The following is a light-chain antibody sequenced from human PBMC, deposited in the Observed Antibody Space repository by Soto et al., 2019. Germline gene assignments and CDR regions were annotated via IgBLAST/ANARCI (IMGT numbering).Light chain of an antibody. J-gene: IGKJ4*01. CDR1: QGVDRF. CDR3: QQAYSFPLT. V-gene: IGKV1-12*01. Sequence: DIQVTQSPSSVSASVGDRVTITCRASQGVDRFLAWYQQKPGKAPELLIFGASILQSGVPSRFSGSGSGTDFTLTINSLQSEDFATYYCQQAYSFPLTFGGGTKVEMK. CDR2: GAS.